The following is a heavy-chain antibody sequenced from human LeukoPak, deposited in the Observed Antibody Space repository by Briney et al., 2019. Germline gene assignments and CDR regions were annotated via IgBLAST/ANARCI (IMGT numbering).Heavy chain of an antibody. Sequence: SETLSLTRTVSGGSINSYYWSWIRQSPVKGLEWIGYISYRGSTNYNPSLTSRVTMSLDTSKNQFSLNLRSVTAADTAVYYCARARNPTITFSYYYMDVWGEGTTVAVS. D-gene: IGHD2/OR15-2a*01. CDR1: GGSINSYY. CDR3: ARARNPTITFSYYYMDV. V-gene: IGHV4-59*01. J-gene: IGHJ6*03. CDR2: ISYRGST.